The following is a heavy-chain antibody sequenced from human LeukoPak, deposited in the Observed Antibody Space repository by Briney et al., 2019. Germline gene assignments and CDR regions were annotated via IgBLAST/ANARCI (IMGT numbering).Heavy chain of an antibody. CDR1: GGSISSYY. J-gene: IGHJ4*02. V-gene: IGHV4-59*01. D-gene: IGHD3-10*01. CDR3: AAASYYYGSGSYQI. Sequence: SETLSLTCTVSGGSISSYYWSWIRQPPGKGLEWIGYIYYSGSTNYNPSLKSRVTISVDTSKNQFSLKLSSVTAADTAVYYCAAASYYYGSGSYQIWGRGTLVTVSS. CDR2: IYYSGST.